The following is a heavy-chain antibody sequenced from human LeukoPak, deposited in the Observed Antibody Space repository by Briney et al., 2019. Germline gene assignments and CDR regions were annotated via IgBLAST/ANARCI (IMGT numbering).Heavy chain of an antibody. D-gene: IGHD2-2*02. V-gene: IGHV4-34*01. Sequence: PSETLSLTCAVYGGSFSGYYWSWIRQPPGKGLEWIGEINHGGSTNYNPSLKSRVTISVDTSKNQFSLRLSSVTAADTAVYYCARGHRYCSSTSCYRVIDYWGQGTLVTVSS. CDR1: GGSFSGYY. J-gene: IGHJ4*02. CDR2: INHGGST. CDR3: ARGHRYCSSTSCYRVIDY.